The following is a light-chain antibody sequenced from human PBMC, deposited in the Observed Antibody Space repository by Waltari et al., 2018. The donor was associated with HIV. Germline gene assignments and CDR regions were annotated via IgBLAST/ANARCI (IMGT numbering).Light chain of an antibody. Sequence: QTVVTQEPSLTVSPGGTVTLTCASSTGAVTSDYWPTWVQQKPGQAPRALIYSTSNKYSWTPARFSGSVLGGKAALTRSGVQPEDEAEYYCLLYYGGAQLVFGGGTKLTVL. CDR3: LLYYGGAQLV. J-gene: IGLJ2*01. CDR2: STS. V-gene: IGLV7-43*01. CDR1: TGAVTSDYW.